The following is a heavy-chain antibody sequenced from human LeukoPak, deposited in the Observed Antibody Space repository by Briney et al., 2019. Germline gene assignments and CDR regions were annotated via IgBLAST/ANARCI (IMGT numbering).Heavy chain of an antibody. CDR1: GGSFSGYY. CDR2: INHSGST. CDR3: ARGALSQSYYYYMDV. J-gene: IGHJ6*03. D-gene: IGHD3-9*01. Sequence: SETLSLTCAVYGGSFSGYYWSWIRQPPGKGLEWIGEINHSGSTNYNPSLKSRVTMSVDTSKNQFSLKLSSVTAADTAVYYCARGALSQSYYYYMDVWGKGTTVTVSS. V-gene: IGHV4-34*01.